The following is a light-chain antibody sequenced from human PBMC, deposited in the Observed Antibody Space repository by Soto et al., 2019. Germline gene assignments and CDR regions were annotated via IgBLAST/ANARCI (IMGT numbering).Light chain of an antibody. V-gene: IGKV1-8*01. CDR1: QGISSY. CDR3: QQYYSYPMYT. Sequence: AIRMTQSPSSLSASTGDRVTITCRASQGISSYLAWYQQKPGKAPKLLIYAASTLESGVPSRFSGSGSGTDFTLTLSCLQSEDFATYYCQQYYSYPMYTFGQGTELEIK. CDR2: AAS. J-gene: IGKJ2*01.